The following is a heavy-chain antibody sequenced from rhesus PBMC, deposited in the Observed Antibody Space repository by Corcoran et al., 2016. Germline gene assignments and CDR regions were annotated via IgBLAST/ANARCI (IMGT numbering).Heavy chain of an antibody. CDR3: VRSSGLSGSYYGFDS. J-gene: IGHJ6*01. CDR2: FDGYSGLI. V-gene: IGHV4-80*01. D-gene: IGHD2-21*01. CDR1: GGSLSSSW. Sequence: QVQLQESGPGLVKPSETLSLTCAVSGGSLSSSWWTWIRQSPGKGLEWIGEFDGYSGLINLNPSLKSRLTISKDASKNQFSLNLSSMSAADTAVYYCVRSSGLSGSYYGFDSWGQGVVVTVSS.